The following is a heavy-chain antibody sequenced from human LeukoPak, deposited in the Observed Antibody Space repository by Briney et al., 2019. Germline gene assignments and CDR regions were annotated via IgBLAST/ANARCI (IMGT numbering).Heavy chain of an antibody. D-gene: IGHD1-1*01. CDR2: IRYDGSNK. CDR3: ARTEANNHADGNFDL. CDR1: GFTFSSYG. Sequence: GGSLRLSCAASGFTFSSYGMHWVRQAPGKGLEWVAFIRYDGSNKYYADSVKGRFTISRDNSKNTLYLQMNSLRADDTAVYYCARTEANNHADGNFDLWGRGTVVTVSS. J-gene: IGHJ2*01. V-gene: IGHV3-30*02.